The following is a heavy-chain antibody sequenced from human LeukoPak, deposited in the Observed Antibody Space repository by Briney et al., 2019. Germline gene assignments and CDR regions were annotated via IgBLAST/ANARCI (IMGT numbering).Heavy chain of an antibody. J-gene: IGHJ4*02. V-gene: IGHV3-23*01. Sequence: SGGSLRLSCAPSVFPFSRPAITWVRHGPGRGLEFVASIIYSGGATYYGGSVKGRFLISRHNSKNTLYLQMNSLRAEDTALYYCAKDDLYYDGSEPVYYFDSSGQGTLVTVSS. CDR1: VFPFSRPA. CDR3: AKDDLYYDGSEPVYYFDS. CDR2: IIYSGGAT. D-gene: IGHD3-22*01.